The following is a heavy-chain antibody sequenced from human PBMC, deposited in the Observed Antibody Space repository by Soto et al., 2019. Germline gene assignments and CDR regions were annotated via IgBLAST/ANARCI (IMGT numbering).Heavy chain of an antibody. CDR1: GITYTTYA. J-gene: IGHJ5*02. CDR3: ARAISGYVT. CDR2: INTGNGNT. V-gene: IGHV1-3*04. Sequence: QVQLVQSGAEVKKPGASVKVSCKASGITYTTYAIHWVRQAPGQGLEWMGWINTGNGNTRYSQRFQGRVTLTTDTSASTAYMELSSLPSEDTAVDYCARAISGYVTWGQGTLITVSS. D-gene: IGHD5-12*01.